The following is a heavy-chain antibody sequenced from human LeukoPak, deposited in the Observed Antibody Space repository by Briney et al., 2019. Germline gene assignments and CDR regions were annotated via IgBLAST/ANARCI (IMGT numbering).Heavy chain of an antibody. CDR2: INPTSGAT. V-gene: IGHV1-2*02. D-gene: IGHD3-16*01. CDR3: ARATNRGSPANAYVY. Sequence: EASVKVSCKASGYTFIDYYIHWVRQAPGQGLDWIGCINPTSGATNSAQKFHGRVTVTSDTSISTAYMELSGLRSDDTAIYYCARATNRGSPANAYVYWGQGTLVTVSS. J-gene: IGHJ4*02. CDR1: GYTFIDYY.